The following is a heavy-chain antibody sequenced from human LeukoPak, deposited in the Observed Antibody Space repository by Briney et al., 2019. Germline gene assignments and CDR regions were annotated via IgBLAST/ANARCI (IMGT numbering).Heavy chain of an antibody. J-gene: IGHJ3*01. CDR3: ARVYSSSSGKNAFDF. V-gene: IGHV3-7*03. D-gene: IGHD6-6*01. Sequence: GSLRLSCAVSGFTFSSYWMSWVRQAPGKGLEWVANIKEDGSAKDHVDSVKGRFTISRDNAKNSLSLQMNSLRAEDTAVYYCARVYSSSSGKNAFDFWGQGTLVTVSS. CDR1: GFTFSSYW. CDR2: IKEDGSAK.